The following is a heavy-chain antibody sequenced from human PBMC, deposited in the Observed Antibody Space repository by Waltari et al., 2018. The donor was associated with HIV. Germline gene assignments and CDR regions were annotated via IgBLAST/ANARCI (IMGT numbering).Heavy chain of an antibody. CDR2: NDYRGRT. CDR3: ARGLSYSSSWYPDWYFDL. CDR1: GGSISSSSYY. Sequence: QLQLQESGPGLVKPSETLSLTCTVSGGSISSSSYYWGWIRQPPGKGLEWMGRNDYRGRTYYNPSLKSRETISVDTSKNQFSLKLSSVTAADTAVYYCARGLSYSSSWYPDWYFDLWGRGTLVTVSS. D-gene: IGHD6-13*01. V-gene: IGHV4-39*07. J-gene: IGHJ2*01.